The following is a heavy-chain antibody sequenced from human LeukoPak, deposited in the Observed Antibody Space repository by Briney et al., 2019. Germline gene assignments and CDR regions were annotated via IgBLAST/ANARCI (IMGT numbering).Heavy chain of an antibody. Sequence: SVKVSCKASGGTFSSYAISWVRQAPGQGLEWMGGIIPIFGTANYAQKFQGRVTITADESTSTAYMELSSLRSEDTAVYYCASSRHYYDSSGYYPIDYWGQGTLVTVS. J-gene: IGHJ4*02. D-gene: IGHD3-22*01. CDR3: ASSRHYYDSSGYYPIDY. V-gene: IGHV1-69*13. CDR1: GGTFSSYA. CDR2: IIPIFGTA.